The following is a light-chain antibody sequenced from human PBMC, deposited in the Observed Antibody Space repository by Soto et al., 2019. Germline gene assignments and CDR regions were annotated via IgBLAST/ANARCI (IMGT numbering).Light chain of an antibody. V-gene: IGLV7-46*01. J-gene: IGLJ3*02. CDR1: TGDVTSGHF. Sequence: QAVVTQEPSLTVSPGGTVTLTCGSSTGDVTSGHFPYWFQQKPGQAPETLIYDTSIKHSWTPARFSGSLLGGKAALTLSGAQPEDEADYYCVLFYSGAWVFGGGTKLTVL. CDR3: VLFYSGAWV. CDR2: DTS.